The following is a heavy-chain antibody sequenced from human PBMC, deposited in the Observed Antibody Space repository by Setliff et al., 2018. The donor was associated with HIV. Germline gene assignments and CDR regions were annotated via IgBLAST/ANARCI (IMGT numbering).Heavy chain of an antibody. CDR1: GYTFISYA. CDR3: ARDGAFVWGTYRYQGFDH. J-gene: IGHJ4*02. CDR2: INADNGNT. Sequence: GASVKVSCKASGYTFISYAMHWVRQAPRQGLEWMGWINADNGNTEYSQKFQGRVTITRDTSANIVYMELSRLRSEDTAVYYCARDGAFVWGTYRYQGFDHWGQGTLVTVSS. D-gene: IGHD3-16*02. V-gene: IGHV1-3*01.